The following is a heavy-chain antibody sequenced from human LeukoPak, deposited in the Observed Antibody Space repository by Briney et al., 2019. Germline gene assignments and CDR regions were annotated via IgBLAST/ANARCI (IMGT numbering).Heavy chain of an antibody. D-gene: IGHD1-26*01. V-gene: IGHV3-7*01. CDR2: IKQDGSEK. CDR1: GFTFSSYW. J-gene: IGHJ4*02. Sequence: GGSLRLSCAASGFTFSSYWMSWVRQAPGKGLEWVANIKQDGSEKYYVDSVKGRFTISRDNAKNSLYLQMNSLRAEDTAVYYCARFCKSPIRTCGSYFYWGQGTLVTVSS. CDR3: ARFCKSPIRTCGSYFY.